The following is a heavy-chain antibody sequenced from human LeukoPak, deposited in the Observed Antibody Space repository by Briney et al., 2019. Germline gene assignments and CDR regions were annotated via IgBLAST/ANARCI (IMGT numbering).Heavy chain of an antibody. Sequence: GGSLRLSCAASGFTFSAYWMTWVRQAPGKGLAWVANIIEGGDVKYYVDSVKGRFTISRDNTKNSLYLQMTSLRAEDTAVYYCARVLRYCSGGNCYSGGLGYMDVWGKGTTVTISS. CDR2: IIEGGDVK. V-gene: IGHV3-7*03. J-gene: IGHJ6*03. CDR3: ARVLRYCSGGNCYSGGLGYMDV. D-gene: IGHD2-15*01. CDR1: GFTFSAYW.